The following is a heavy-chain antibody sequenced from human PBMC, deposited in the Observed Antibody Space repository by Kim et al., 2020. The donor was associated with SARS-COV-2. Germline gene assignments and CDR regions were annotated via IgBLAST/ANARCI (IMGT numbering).Heavy chain of an antibody. D-gene: IGHD5-18*01. CDR3: ARYSYGYTYYYYMDV. Sequence: DSVKGRFTTSRQNSKNTRYLKMNSLRAEDTAVYYCARYSYGYTYYYYMDVWGKGTTVTVSS. V-gene: IGHV3-53*01. J-gene: IGHJ6*03.